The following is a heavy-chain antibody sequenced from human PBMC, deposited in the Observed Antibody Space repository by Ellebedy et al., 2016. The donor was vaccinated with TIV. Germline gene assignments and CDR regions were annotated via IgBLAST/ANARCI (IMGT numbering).Heavy chain of an antibody. D-gene: IGHD3-10*01. CDR2: INHSGST. CDR1: GGSFSGYY. CDR3: ARRVMVRGVIITGWFDP. J-gene: IGHJ5*02. V-gene: IGHV4-34*01. Sequence: SETLSLXXAVYGGSFSGYYWSWIRQPPGKGLEWIGEINHSGSTNYNPSLKSRVTISVDTSKNQFSLKLSSVTAADTAVYYCARRVMVRGVIITGWFDPWGQGTLVTVSS.